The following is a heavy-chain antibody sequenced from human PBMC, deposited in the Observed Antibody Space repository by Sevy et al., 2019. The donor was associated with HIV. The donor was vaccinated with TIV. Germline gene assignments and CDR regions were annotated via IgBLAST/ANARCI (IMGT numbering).Heavy chain of an antibody. D-gene: IGHD4-17*01. CDR2: INSDGSST. V-gene: IGHV3-74*01. J-gene: IGHJ4*02. CDR3: ARDPYGDYYFDY. CDR1: GFTISSYW. Sequence: GGSLRLSCAASGFTISSYWMHWVRQAPGKGLVWVSRINSDGSSTSYADSVKGRFTISRDNAKNTLYLQMNSLRAEDTAVYYCARDPYGDYYFDYWGQGTLVTVSS.